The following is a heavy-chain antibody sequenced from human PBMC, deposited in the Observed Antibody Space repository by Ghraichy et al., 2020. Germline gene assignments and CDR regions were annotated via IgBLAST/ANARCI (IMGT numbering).Heavy chain of an antibody. CDR1: GYSISSGYY. V-gene: IGHV4-38-2*02. Sequence: ESLNISCAVSGYSISSGYYWGWIRQPPGKGLEWIGSIYHSGSTYYNPSLKSRVTISVDTSKNQFSLKLSSVTAADTAVYYCARDVTGYCSSTSCYATDYYGMDVWGQGTTVTVSS. CDR3: ARDVTGYCSSTSCYATDYYGMDV. J-gene: IGHJ6*02. CDR2: IYHSGST. D-gene: IGHD2-2*01.